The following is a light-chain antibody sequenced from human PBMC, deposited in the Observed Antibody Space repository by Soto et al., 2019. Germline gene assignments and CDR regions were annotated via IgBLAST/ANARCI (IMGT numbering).Light chain of an antibody. CDR3: SSYTSSTPLGYV. CDR1: SSDVGGYNF. Sequence: QSALTQPASVSGSPGQSITISCTGTSSDVGGYNFVSWYQQHPGKAPKLMIYEVSNRPSGVSNRFSGSKSGNTASLTISGLQAEDEADYDCSSYTSSTPLGYVFGTGTKVTVL. V-gene: IGLV2-14*01. J-gene: IGLJ1*01. CDR2: EVS.